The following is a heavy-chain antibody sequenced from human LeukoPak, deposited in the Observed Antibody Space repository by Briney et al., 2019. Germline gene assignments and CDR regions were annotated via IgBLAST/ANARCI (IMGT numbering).Heavy chain of an antibody. CDR2: IYYSGST. CDR3: ARGPLAAAGTSPDFDY. V-gene: IGHV4-59*01. CDR1: GGSISSYY. D-gene: IGHD6-13*01. J-gene: IGHJ4*02. Sequence: SETLSLTCTVSGGSISSYYWSWIRQPPGKGLEWIGYIYYSGSTNYNPSLKGRVTISVDTSKNQFSLKLSSVTAADTAVYYCARGPLAAAGTSPDFDYWGQGTLVTVSS.